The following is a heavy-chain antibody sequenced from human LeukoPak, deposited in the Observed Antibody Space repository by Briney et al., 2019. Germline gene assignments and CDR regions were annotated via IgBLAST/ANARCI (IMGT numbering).Heavy chain of an antibody. Sequence: GGSLRLSCAAYGFTFGSYAMSWVRQAPGKGLEWVSGISGSGGGTYYVDSVKGRFTISRDNSKNTLYLQMNSLRGEDTALYYCAKSRLRVAAAGSDYWGQGTLVTVSS. V-gene: IGHV3-23*01. CDR1: GFTFGSYA. CDR3: AKSRLRVAAAGSDY. J-gene: IGHJ4*02. CDR2: ISGSGGGT. D-gene: IGHD6-13*01.